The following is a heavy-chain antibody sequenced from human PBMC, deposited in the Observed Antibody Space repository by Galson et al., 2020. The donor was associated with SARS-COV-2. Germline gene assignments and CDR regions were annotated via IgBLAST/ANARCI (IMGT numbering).Heavy chain of an antibody. D-gene: IGHD2-15*01. Sequence: GGSLRLSCAASGFTFSSYAMSWVRQAPGKGLEWVSAISGSGGSTYYADSVKGRFTISRDNSKNTLYLQMNSLRAEDTAVYYCAKAISFGGSSHETYYYYGMDVWGQGTTVTVSS. CDR1: GFTFSSYA. CDR2: ISGSGGST. CDR3: AKAISFGGSSHETYYYYGMDV. J-gene: IGHJ6*02. V-gene: IGHV3-23*01.